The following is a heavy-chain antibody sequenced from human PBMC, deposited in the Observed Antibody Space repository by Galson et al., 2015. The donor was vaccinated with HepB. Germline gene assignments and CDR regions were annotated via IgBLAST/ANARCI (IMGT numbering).Heavy chain of an antibody. V-gene: IGHV1-3*01. CDR1: GYTFTSYA. Sequence: SVKVSCKASGYTFTSYAMHWVRQAPGQRLEWMGWINAGDGNTKYSQKFQGRVTITRDTSASTAYMELSSLRSEDTAVYYCARDNFGYYYDSRGYYGYYAMDVWGQGTTVTVSS. J-gene: IGHJ6*02. D-gene: IGHD3-22*01. CDR3: ARDNFGYYYDSRGYYGYYAMDV. CDR2: INAGDGNT.